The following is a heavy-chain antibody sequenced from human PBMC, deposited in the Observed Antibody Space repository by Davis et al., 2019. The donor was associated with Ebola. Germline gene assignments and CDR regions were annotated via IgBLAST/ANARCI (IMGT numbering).Heavy chain of an antibody. CDR3: VRRGGGSYCRGGNCYLDY. Sequence: GESLKISCAASEFTFSNYWMHWVRQTPGKGLEWVSSISSISDGIQYADSVKGRFTISRDNAKNSLYLQMNSLRAEDTALYYCVRRGGGSYCRGGNCYLDYWGQGTLVTVSP. J-gene: IGHJ4*02. CDR2: ISSISDGI. CDR1: EFTFSNYW. V-gene: IGHV3-21*01. D-gene: IGHD2-15*01.